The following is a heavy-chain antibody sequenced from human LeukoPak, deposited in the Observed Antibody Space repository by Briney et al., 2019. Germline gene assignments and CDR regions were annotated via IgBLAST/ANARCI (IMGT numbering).Heavy chain of an antibody. CDR2: ISGSGGST. CDR3: AKGDAYSSYFDY. CDR1: GFTFSSYA. J-gene: IGHJ4*02. D-gene: IGHD6-19*01. Sequence: GGSLRLSCAASGFTFSSYAMSWVRQAPGKGLEWVSAISGSGGSTYYADSVKGRFTISRDNFKNPLYLQMNSLRAEDTAVYYCAKGDAYSSYFDYWGQGTLVTVSS. V-gene: IGHV3-23*01.